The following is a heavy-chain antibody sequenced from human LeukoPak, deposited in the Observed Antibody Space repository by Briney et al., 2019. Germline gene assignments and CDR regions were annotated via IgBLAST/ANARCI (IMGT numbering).Heavy chain of an antibody. V-gene: IGHV1-46*01. Sequence: GASVKVSCTASGYTFTSYGISWVRQAPGQGLEWMGIINPSGGSTSYAQKFQGRVTMTRDTSTSTVYMELSSLRSEDTAVYYCARRPVTTEANGDYYYMDVWGKGTTVTISS. CDR3: ARRPVTTEANGDYYYMDV. J-gene: IGHJ6*03. CDR1: GYTFTSYG. D-gene: IGHD4-17*01. CDR2: INPSGGST.